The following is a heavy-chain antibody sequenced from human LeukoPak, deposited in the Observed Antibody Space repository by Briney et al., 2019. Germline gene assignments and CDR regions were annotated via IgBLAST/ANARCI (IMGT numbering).Heavy chain of an antibody. J-gene: IGHJ4*02. CDR3: ASNPPNTGDFYY. CDR1: GYTFTNLD. Sequence: EASVKVSCKTSGYTFTNLDINWLRQAPGQGLERMGWMSPNSGDTGYAQKFQGRVSMTRDTSISTAYMELSSLRSEDTAVYCCASNPPNTGDFYYWGLGSLVTVSS. V-gene: IGHV1-8*01. D-gene: IGHD1-1*01. CDR2: MSPNSGDT.